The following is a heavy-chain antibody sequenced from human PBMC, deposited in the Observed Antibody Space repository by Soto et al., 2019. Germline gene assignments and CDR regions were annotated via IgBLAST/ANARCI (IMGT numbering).Heavy chain of an antibody. V-gene: IGHV3-66*01. CDR3: ARGTWEGFDI. D-gene: IGHD1-26*01. CDR1: GFTVSDNF. J-gene: IGHJ3*02. Sequence: EVQLVESGGNSVQPGGSLRLSCAASGFTVSDNFMSWVRQAPGKGLEWVSVIYAVGTTFHADSVKGRFIMSRDNYKNTLHLQMNSVRVDDTAIYYCARGTWEGFDIWGQGTMVTVSS. CDR2: IYAVGTT.